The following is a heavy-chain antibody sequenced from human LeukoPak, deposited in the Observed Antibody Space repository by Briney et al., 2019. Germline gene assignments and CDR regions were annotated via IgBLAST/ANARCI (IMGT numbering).Heavy chain of an antibody. CDR1: GYSFTSYR. D-gene: IGHD3-22*01. CDR2: IYPGDSDT. V-gene: IGHV5-51*01. J-gene: IGHJ4*02. Sequence: GESLKISCKGSGYSFTSYRIGWVRQMPGKGLEWMGIIYPGDSDTRYSPSFQGQVTISADKSISTAYLQWSSLKASDTAMYYCARHYYYDSSSYHNDYWGQGTLVTVSS. CDR3: ARHYYYDSSSYHNDY.